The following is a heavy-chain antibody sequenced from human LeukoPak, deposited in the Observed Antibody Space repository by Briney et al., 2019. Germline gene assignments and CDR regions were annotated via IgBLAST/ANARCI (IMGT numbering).Heavy chain of an antibody. V-gene: IGHV3-23*01. CDR3: AKNRFAYGPLTY. CDR1: GFTFSNYA. D-gene: IGHD3-10*01. Sequence: GGFLRLSCAASGFTFSNYAMSWVRRAPARGLEWVSAISGSGGSTYYADSVKGRFTISRDNSKNTLYLQMNSLRAEDTAVYYCAKNRFAYGPLTYWGQGTLVTVSS. CDR2: ISGSGGST. J-gene: IGHJ4*02.